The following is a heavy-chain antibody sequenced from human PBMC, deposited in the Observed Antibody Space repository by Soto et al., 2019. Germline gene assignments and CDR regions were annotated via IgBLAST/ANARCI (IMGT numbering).Heavy chain of an antibody. Sequence: QVQLQESCPGLVKPSQTLSLTCSVSGGSISRGGYYWSWIRQHPGEGLEWIGDIFYSGNPQYNPSLKSRVIISVDTSKNQFSLKLSSVTAADTAVYYCASVQFSSAWYRAEYLQHLGQGTLVTVSS. D-gene: IGHD6-19*01. CDR3: ASVQFSSAWYRAEYLQH. CDR2: IFYSGNP. CDR1: GGSISRGGYY. J-gene: IGHJ1*01. V-gene: IGHV4-31*03.